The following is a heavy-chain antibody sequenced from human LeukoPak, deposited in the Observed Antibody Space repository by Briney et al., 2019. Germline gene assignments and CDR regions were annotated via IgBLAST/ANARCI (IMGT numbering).Heavy chain of an antibody. CDR2: ISSRGSTI. CDR3: AELGITMIGGV. CDR1: GFTFSSYE. V-gene: IGHV3-48*03. Sequence: GGSLRLSCAASGFTFSSYEMNWVRQAPGKGLEGVSYISSRGSTIYYADSVKGRFTISRDNAKNSLYLQMNSLRAEDTAVYYCAELGITMIGGVWGKGTTVTISS. J-gene: IGHJ6*04. D-gene: IGHD3-10*02.